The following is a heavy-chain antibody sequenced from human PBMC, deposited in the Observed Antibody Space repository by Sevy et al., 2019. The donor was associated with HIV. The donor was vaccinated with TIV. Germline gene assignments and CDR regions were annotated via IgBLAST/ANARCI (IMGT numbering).Heavy chain of an antibody. V-gene: IGHV3-23*01. J-gene: IGHJ4*02. CDR2: ISGSGETT. CDR1: GLTFNSHA. D-gene: IGHD3-3*01. Sequence: GGSLRLSCAASGLTFNSHAMSWVRQPPGRGLEWVSAISGSGETTVYADSVRGRFTISRDNSKNTLFLVMNSLRAEDTDVYYYEKDYVLNLWRGYFDSWGQGTLVTVSS. CDR3: EKDYVLNLWRGYFDS.